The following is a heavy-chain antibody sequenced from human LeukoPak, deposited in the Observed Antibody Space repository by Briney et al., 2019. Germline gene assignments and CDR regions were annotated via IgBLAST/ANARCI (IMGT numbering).Heavy chain of an antibody. CDR1: GFXLSDHS. Sequence: PGGSPRLSCVASGFXLSDHSIDWVRQAPGKGLEWVGRCRDKADRSITTYAASLKGRFTISRDDSQNSLYLQMSSLKIEDTAVYYCARDRRGSYDYWGQGTLVTVSS. D-gene: IGHD1-26*01. V-gene: IGHV3-72*01. CDR3: ARDRRGSYDY. J-gene: IGHJ4*02. CDR2: CRDKADRSIT.